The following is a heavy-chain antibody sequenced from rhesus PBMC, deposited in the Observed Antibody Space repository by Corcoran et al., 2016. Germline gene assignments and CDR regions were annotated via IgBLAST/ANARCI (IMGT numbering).Heavy chain of an antibody. CDR1: GFSFSTYG. D-gene: IGHD3-9*01. J-gene: IGHJ4*01. CDR2: INNGGGST. CDR3: AKDGTVTRYYFDY. Sequence: EVQLVETGGGLVQPGGSLKVSCTASGFSFSTYGMSWVRPAPGKGLEWVSAINNGGGSTYYADSVKGRFTISRDNSKNTLSLQMNSLRAEDTAVYYCAKDGTVTRYYFDYWGQGVLVTVSS. V-gene: IGHV3S5*01.